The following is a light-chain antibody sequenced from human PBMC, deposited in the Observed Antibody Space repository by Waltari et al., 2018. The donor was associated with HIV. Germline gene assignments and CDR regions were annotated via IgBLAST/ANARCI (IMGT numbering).Light chain of an antibody. CDR1: IFTKHS. V-gene: IGLV3-25*03. Sequence: SYELTQPPSLSVSSGQTARITCSGDIFTKHSAYWYQQKPGQAPVLLICRDNKRSSGIPQRFSGSSSGTTGTLTISGVQAEDEADYYCQSAVISCIWVVAGGTQVTVL. CDR2: RDN. CDR3: QSAVISCIWV. J-gene: IGLJ3*02.